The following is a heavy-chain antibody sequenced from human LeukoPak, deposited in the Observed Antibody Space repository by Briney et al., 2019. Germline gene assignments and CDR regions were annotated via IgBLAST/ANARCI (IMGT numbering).Heavy chain of an antibody. CDR2: GDYSGGT. Sequence: SETLSLTCTVSGGSINSYYWAWIRQPPGKGLEWIASGDYSGGTYYNPSLESRVAISADMSKNQISLKLTSVTGADTAVYYCAGERGEEYSSGWYKTNYFYNWGQGIRVTVSS. CDR3: AGERGEEYSSGWYKTNYFYN. V-gene: IGHV4-39*07. D-gene: IGHD6-19*01. CDR1: GGSINSYY. J-gene: IGHJ4*02.